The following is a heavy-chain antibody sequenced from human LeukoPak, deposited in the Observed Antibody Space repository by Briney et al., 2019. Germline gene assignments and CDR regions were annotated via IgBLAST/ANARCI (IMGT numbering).Heavy chain of an antibody. Sequence: ASVKVSCKASGYTFTNYGITWVRQAPGQGLEWMGWISAHDGTRNYALKHEDRVTMTTDTSTSTAYMELRGLRSDDTAVYYCARRSTLYSSGRFYFDYWGQGTLVTASS. D-gene: IGHD6-19*01. J-gene: IGHJ4*02. V-gene: IGHV1-18*01. CDR2: ISAHDGTR. CDR1: GYTFTNYG. CDR3: ARRSTLYSSGRFYFDY.